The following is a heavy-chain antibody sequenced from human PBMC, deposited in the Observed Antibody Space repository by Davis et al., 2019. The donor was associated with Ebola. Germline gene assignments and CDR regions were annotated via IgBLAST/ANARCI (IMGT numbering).Heavy chain of an antibody. CDR1: GASITSGYFS. D-gene: IGHD3-22*01. J-gene: IGHJ4*02. Sequence: LRLSCNVSGASITSGYFSWSWVRQPAGKGLEWIGHIYTSGSTNYNPSLKSRVTISVDTSKNQFSLKLTSVTAADTAVYYCARDRHDTSGFGFWGPGTLVTVSS. V-gene: IGHV4-61*09. CDR3: ARDRHDTSGFGF. CDR2: IYTSGST.